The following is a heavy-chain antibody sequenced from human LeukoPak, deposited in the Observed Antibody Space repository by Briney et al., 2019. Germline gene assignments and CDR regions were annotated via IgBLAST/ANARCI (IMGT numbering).Heavy chain of an antibody. CDR3: ARGRAARRSVGFDY. CDR1: GYTFTSYD. CDR2: MNPNSGNT. D-gene: IGHD6-6*01. J-gene: IGHJ4*02. V-gene: IGHV1-8*01. Sequence: ASVKVSCKASGYTFTSYDINWVRQATGQGLEWMGWMNPNSGNTGYAQKFQGRVTMTRNTSISTAYMELSSLRSEDTAVNYCARGRAARRSVGFDYWGQGTLVTVSS.